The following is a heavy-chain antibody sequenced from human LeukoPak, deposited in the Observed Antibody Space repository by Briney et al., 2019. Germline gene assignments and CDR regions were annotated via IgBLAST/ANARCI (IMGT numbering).Heavy chain of an antibody. CDR3: ARGSEWTNGVSDY. CDR2: ISGSSSYI. CDR1: GFTFSSYS. D-gene: IGHD3-3*01. J-gene: IGHJ4*02. Sequence: GGSLRLSCAASGFTFSSYSMNWVRQAPGKGLEWVASISGSSSYISYADSVKGRFTISRDNAKNSLYLQMNSLRVEDTAVYYCARGSEWTNGVSDYWGQGTLVTVSS. V-gene: IGHV3-21*01.